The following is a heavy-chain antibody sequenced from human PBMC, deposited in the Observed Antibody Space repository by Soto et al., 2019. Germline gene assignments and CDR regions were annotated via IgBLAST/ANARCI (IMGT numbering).Heavy chain of an antibody. CDR2: IGDSGAST. J-gene: IGHJ6*04. Sequence: EVLLLESGGGLVQPGGSLRLSCEASGFSFSSFAMNWVRQAPGKGLEWVSAIGDSGASTYYADSVKGRFTISRDNSRNTLYPQLTSLRAVDTAVYYCAKGVELAVWGNGNTVTVSS. CDR1: GFSFSSFA. D-gene: IGHD1-26*01. V-gene: IGHV3-23*01. CDR3: AKGVELAV.